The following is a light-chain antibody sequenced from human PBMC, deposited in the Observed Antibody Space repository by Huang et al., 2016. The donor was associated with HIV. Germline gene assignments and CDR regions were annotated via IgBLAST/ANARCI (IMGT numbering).Light chain of an antibody. V-gene: IGKV3-20*01. J-gene: IGKJ1*01. CDR1: QSVSSNY. CDR2: GAS. CDR3: QQYGTSPWT. Sequence: EIVLTQSPGTLSLSPGERATLSCRASQSVSSNYIAWYQQKPGQAPRLLSYGASSRATGIPDNFSGSGSGTDFTLTISRLEPKDFAVYYCQQYGTSPWTFGQGTRVEIK.